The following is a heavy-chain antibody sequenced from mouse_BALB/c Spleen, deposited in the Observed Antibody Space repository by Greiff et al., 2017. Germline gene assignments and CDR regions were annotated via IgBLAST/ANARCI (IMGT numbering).Heavy chain of an antibody. CDR3: ARLAYYGSSYDY. V-gene: IGHV5-17*02. D-gene: IGHD1-1*01. CDR2: ISSGSSTI. CDR1: GFTFSSFG. J-gene: IGHJ2*01. Sequence: EVKLVESGGGLVQPGGSRKLSCAASGFTFSSFGMHWVRQAPEKGLEWVAYISSGSSTIYYADTVKGRFTISRDNPKNTLFLQMTSLRSEDTAMYYCARLAYYGSSYDYWGQGTTLTVSS.